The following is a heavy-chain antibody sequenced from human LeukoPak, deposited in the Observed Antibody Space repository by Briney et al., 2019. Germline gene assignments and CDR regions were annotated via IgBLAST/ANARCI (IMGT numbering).Heavy chain of an antibody. CDR2: IKSKTDGGTT. CDR1: GFTFSNAW. J-gene: IGHJ4*02. CDR3: STDAFGGVIVYFDY. V-gene: IGHV3-15*01. Sequence: PGGSLRLSCAASGFTFSNAWMSWVRQAPGKGLEWVGRIKSKTDGGTTDYAAPVKGRFTISRDDSKNTLYLQMNSLKTEDTAVDYYSTDAFGGVIVYFDYWGQGTLDTVSS. D-gene: IGHD3-16*02.